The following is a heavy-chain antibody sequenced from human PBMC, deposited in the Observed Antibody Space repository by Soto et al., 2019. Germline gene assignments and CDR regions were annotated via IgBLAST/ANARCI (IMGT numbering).Heavy chain of an antibody. V-gene: IGHV1-69*12. Sequence: QVQLVQSGAEVKKPGSSVKVSCKASGGTFSSYAISWVRQAPGQGLEWMGGIIPIFGTANYAPKFQGRVTINAVESPSTAHMELRSLRSENTAVYYCAGDQERGYLIKILDFYHVAVWGQGTTVTVSS. J-gene: IGHJ6*02. CDR1: GGTFSSYA. D-gene: IGHD3-10*01. CDR3: AGDQERGYLIKILDFYHVAV. CDR2: IIPIFGTA.